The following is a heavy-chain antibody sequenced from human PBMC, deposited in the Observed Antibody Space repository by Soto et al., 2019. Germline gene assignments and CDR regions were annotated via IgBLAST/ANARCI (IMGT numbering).Heavy chain of an antibody. CDR2: IYPGDSDT. CDR3: AASIFYYGMDV. Sequence: ISDKCSGYTWTNYWRGWDHQMPGKGLEWMGIIYPGDSDTKYNPSFQGQVTISADKSITTTYLQWSSLKASDTAIYYCAASIFYYGMDVWGQGTTVTVSS. V-gene: IGHV5-51*07. CDR1: GYTWTNYW. J-gene: IGHJ6*02.